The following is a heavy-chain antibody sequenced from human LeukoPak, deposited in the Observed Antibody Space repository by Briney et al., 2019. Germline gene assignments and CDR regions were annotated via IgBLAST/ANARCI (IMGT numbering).Heavy chain of an antibody. CDR1: GGSISSYY. V-gene: IGHV4-4*07. J-gene: IGHJ5*02. D-gene: IGHD3-3*01. CDR2: IYTSGST. Sequence: PSETLSLTCTVSGGSISSYYWSWIRQPAGKGLEWIGRIYTSGSTNYNPSLKSRVTMSVDTSKNQFSLKLSSVTAADTAVYYCARGGRSSIFGVVNWFDPWGQGTLVTVSS. CDR3: ARGGRSSIFGVVNWFDP.